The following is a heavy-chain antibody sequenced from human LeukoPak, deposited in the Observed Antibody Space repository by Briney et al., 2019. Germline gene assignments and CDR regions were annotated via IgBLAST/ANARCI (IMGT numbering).Heavy chain of an antibody. J-gene: IGHJ3*02. V-gene: IGHV1-2*06. CDR2: INPNSGGT. CDR1: GYTFTDYY. Sequence: ASVKVSCKASGYTFTDYYMHWVRQAPGQGLEWMGRINPNSGGTDYAQKFQGRVTMARDTSTNTAYLELSRLRSDDTAVYYCARDFIPPEELAFDIWGQGTMVTVS. D-gene: IGHD3-10*01. CDR3: ARDFIPPEELAFDI.